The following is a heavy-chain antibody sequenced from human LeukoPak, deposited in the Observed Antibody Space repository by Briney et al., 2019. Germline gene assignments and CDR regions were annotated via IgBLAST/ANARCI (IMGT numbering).Heavy chain of an antibody. D-gene: IGHD6-6*01. CDR3: AKAGYSSSSTYFDY. CDR1: GFAFSSYA. CDR2: ISGNSGSA. Sequence: GGSLGLSCVASGFAFSSYAMTWVRQAPGKGLEWVSAISGNSGSAFYADSVKGRFTISRDNSKNTLYLQMNSLRAEDTAVYYCAKAGYSSSSTYFDYWGQGTLVTVSS. V-gene: IGHV3-23*01. J-gene: IGHJ4*02.